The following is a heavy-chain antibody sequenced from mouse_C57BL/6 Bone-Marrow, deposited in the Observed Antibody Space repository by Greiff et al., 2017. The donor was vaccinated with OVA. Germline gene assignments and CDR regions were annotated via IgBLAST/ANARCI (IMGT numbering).Heavy chain of an antibody. J-gene: IGHJ1*03. Sequence: QVQLQQSGAELVRPGTSVKVSCKASGYAFTNYLIEWVKQRPGQGLEWIGVINPGSGGTNYNEKFKGKATLTADKSSSTAYMQLSRLTSEDSAVYFCARGLYGNPGYFDVWGTGTTVTVSS. CDR3: ARGLYGNPGYFDV. V-gene: IGHV1-54*01. D-gene: IGHD2-1*01. CDR2: INPGSGGT. CDR1: GYAFTNYL.